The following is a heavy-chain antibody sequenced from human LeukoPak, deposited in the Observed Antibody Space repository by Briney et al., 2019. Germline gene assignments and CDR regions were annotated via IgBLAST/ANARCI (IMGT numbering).Heavy chain of an antibody. CDR3: ARLGYSYGYFDY. CDR1: GVSISSSNSY. J-gene: IGHJ4*02. D-gene: IGHD5-18*01. Sequence: SETLSLTCTVSGVSISSSNSYWGWIRQPPGKGLEWIGSIYYSGNTYYNASLKSQVSISIDTSKNQFSLRLTSVTAADTAVYYCARLGYSYGYFDYWGQGTLVTVSS. CDR2: IYYSGNT. V-gene: IGHV4-39*01.